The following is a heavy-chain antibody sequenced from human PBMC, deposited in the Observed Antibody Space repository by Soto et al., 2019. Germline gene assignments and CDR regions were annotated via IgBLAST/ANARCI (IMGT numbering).Heavy chain of an antibody. CDR3: ARVGATPFFDY. D-gene: IGHD1-26*01. V-gene: IGHV4-61*01. CDR2: IYYSGST. Sequence: QVQLQESGPGLVKPSETLSLTCTVSGGSVSSGSYYWSWIRQPPGKGLEWIGYIYYSGSTNYNPSLKSRVTLSVDTSKNQFSLKLSSVTAADTAVYYCARVGATPFFDYWGQGTLVTVSS. J-gene: IGHJ4*02. CDR1: GGSVSSGSYY.